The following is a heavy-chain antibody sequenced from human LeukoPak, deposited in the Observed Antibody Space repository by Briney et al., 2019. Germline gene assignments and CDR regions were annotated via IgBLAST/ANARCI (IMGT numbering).Heavy chain of an antibody. D-gene: IGHD3-22*01. J-gene: IGHJ3*02. CDR1: GFTFSSYG. CDR2: ISGSGGST. Sequence: GGSLRLSCAASGFTFSSYGMSWVRQAPGKGLEWVSAISGSGGSTYYADSVKGRFTISRDNSKNTLYLQMNSLRAEDTAVYYCARHDSSGYDYHDFDIWGQGTMVTVSS. CDR3: ARHDSSGYDYHDFDI. V-gene: IGHV3-23*01.